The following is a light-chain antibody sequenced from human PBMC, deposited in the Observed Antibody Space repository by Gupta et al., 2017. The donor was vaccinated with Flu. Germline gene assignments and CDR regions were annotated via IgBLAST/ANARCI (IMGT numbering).Light chain of an antibody. Sequence: EIVLTQSPGTLSLSPGDRATLSCRASQSVSSSYLAWYQQKPGQAPRLRIYGASSRATGIPDRFSGSGSGTDFTLTISRLEPEEFAVYYCKQYGSSPKFGPGTKVDIK. CDR2: GAS. CDR1: QSVSSSY. J-gene: IGKJ3*01. CDR3: KQYGSSPK. V-gene: IGKV3-20*01.